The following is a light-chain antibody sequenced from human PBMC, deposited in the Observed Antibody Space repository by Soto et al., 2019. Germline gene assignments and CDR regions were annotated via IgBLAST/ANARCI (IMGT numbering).Light chain of an antibody. CDR1: DSNIGSSS. CDR3: AAWDASLSACV. J-gene: IGLJ1*01. Sequence: QSVLTQPPSASGTAGQVVSISCSGGDSNIGSSSVYLYQHLRRMAPQLLIHYHYQRPSAAPDRFSVSMSAASASVATVGLRSEDEAVYYCAAWDASLSACVFGNGTKVTV. CDR2: YHY. V-gene: IGLV1-47*02.